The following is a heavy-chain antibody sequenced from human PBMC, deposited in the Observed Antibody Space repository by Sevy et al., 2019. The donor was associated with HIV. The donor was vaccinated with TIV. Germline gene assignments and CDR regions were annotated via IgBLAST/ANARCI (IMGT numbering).Heavy chain of an antibody. CDR2: ISWTSGGI. J-gene: IGHJ4*02. CDR3: AKDIVVVPATMGGYCDY. D-gene: IGHD2-2*01. CDR1: GFIFNDYA. V-gene: IGHV3-9*01. Sequence: GGSLRLSCAASGFIFNDYAMHWVRQAPGKGLEWVSGISWTSGGIGYADSVKGRFTISRDNTKNSLYLRMNSLRADDTALYYCAKDIVVVPATMGGYCDYWGQGTLVTVSS.